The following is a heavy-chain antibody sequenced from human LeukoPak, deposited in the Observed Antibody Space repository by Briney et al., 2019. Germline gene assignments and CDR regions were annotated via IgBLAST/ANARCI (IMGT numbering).Heavy chain of an antibody. J-gene: IGHJ4*02. Sequence: PSETLSLTCTVSGGSINSSSYYWGWIRQPPGKGLEWIGSIYYSGSTYYNPSLKSRVTISVDTSMNQFSLKLSSVTAADTAVYYCAREGVGGYYDSSGYSDYWGQGTLVTVSS. CDR2: IYYSGST. V-gene: IGHV4-39*07. CDR3: AREGVGGYYDSSGYSDY. CDR1: GGSINSSSYY. D-gene: IGHD3-22*01.